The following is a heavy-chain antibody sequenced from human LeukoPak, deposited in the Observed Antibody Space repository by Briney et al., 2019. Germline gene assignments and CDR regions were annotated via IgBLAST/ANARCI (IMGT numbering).Heavy chain of an antibody. CDR2: ISGSGGST. CDR1: GFTFSSYA. Sequence: PGGSLGLSCAASGFTFSSYAMSWVRQAPGKGLEWVSAISGSGGSTCYADSVKGRFTISRDNSKNTLYLQMNSLRAEDTAVYYCAKDRSGWPEGMDVWGKGTTVTVSS. J-gene: IGHJ6*04. CDR3: AKDRSGWPEGMDV. D-gene: IGHD6-19*01. V-gene: IGHV3-23*01.